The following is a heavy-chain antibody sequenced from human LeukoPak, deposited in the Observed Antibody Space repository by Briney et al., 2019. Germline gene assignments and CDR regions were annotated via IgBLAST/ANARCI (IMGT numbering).Heavy chain of an antibody. V-gene: IGHV3-30*03. J-gene: IGHJ6*02. Sequence: QPGGSLRLSCAASGFTFSSYGMHWVRQAPGKGLEWVAVISYDGSNKYYADSVKGRFTISRDNSKNTLYLQMNSLRAEDTAVYYCARDSSTSMHYGMDVWGQGTTVTVSS. D-gene: IGHD2-2*01. CDR2: ISYDGSNK. CDR1: GFTFSSYG. CDR3: ARDSSTSMHYGMDV.